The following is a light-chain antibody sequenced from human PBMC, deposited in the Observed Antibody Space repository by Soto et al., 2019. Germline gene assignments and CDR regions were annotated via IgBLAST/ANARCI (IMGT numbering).Light chain of an antibody. V-gene: IGLV2-8*01. Sequence: QSALTQPPSASGSPGQSVTISCTGTSSDVGGYNYVSWYQQYPGRAPKLMIYEVTKRPSGVADRFSGSKSGNTASLTVSGLQPEDEADYYCSSYAASNNFYFVFGGGTKLTVL. CDR1: SSDVGGYNY. CDR2: EVT. CDR3: SSYAASNNFYFV. J-gene: IGLJ3*02.